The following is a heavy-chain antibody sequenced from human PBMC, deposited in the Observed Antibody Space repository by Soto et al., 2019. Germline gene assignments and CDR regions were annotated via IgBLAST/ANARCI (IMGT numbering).Heavy chain of an antibody. Sequence: QVQLVQSGAEVKKPGSSVKVSCKASGGTFSSYTISWVRQAPGQGLEWMGRIIPILGIANYAQKFQGRVTITADKSTSTAYMELSSLRSEDTAVYYCARSRSGSYPPYFDYWGQGTLVTVSS. CDR1: GGTFSSYT. CDR2: IIPILGIA. J-gene: IGHJ4*02. D-gene: IGHD3-10*01. CDR3: ARSRSGSYPPYFDY. V-gene: IGHV1-69*02.